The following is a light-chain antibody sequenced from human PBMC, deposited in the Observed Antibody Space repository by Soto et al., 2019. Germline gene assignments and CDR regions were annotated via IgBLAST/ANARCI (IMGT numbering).Light chain of an antibody. CDR1: QSVSSY. Sequence: EIVLTQSPATLSLSPGERATLSCRASQSVSSYLAWYQQKPGQAPRLLIYDASNRATGIPARFSGSGSGTDFTLTISSLEPGDFAVYYCHQRSNWPSTFGQGTRLEIK. J-gene: IGKJ5*01. CDR2: DAS. CDR3: HQRSNWPST. V-gene: IGKV3-11*01.